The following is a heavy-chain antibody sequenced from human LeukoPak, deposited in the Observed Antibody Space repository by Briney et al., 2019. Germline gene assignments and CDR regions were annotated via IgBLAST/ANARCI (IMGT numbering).Heavy chain of an antibody. CDR3: ARDSGDYYSGHYFDY. CDR1: GFTFSSYW. J-gene: IGHJ4*02. CDR2: IKQDGSEK. D-gene: IGHD2-21*02. Sequence: GGSLRLSCAASGFTFSSYWMSWVRQAPGKGLEWVANIKQDGSEKYYVDSVKGRFTISRDNAKNSLYLQMNSLRAEDTAVYYCARDSGDYYSGHYFDYWGQGTLVTVSS. V-gene: IGHV3-7*01.